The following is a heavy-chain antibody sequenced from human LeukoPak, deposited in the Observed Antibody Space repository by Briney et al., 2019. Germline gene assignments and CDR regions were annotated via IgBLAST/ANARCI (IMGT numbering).Heavy chain of an antibody. Sequence: GGSLRLSCAASGFTVSSNYMSWVRQAPGKGLEWVSVIYSGGSTYYADSVKGRFTISRDNSKNTLYPQMNSLRAEDTAVYYCARDVLFTMVRGVISGLGAFDIWGQGTMVTVSS. J-gene: IGHJ3*02. V-gene: IGHV3-53*01. D-gene: IGHD3-10*01. CDR2: IYSGGST. CDR3: ARDVLFTMVRGVISGLGAFDI. CDR1: GFTVSSNY.